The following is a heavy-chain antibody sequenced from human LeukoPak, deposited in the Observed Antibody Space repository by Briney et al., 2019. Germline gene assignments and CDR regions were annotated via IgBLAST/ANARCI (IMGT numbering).Heavy chain of an antibody. J-gene: IGHJ6*02. Sequence: GGSLRLSCAASGFTFSSYEMNWVRQAPGKGLEWVSYISSSASTINYADSVKGRFTVSGDNAKNTVYLQLNSLRAEDTAVYYCARVYCSRTTCSYYYGMDVRGQGTTVTVSS. CDR3: ARVYCSRTTCSYYYGMDV. CDR1: GFTFSSYE. D-gene: IGHD2-2*01. CDR2: ISSSASTI. V-gene: IGHV3-48*03.